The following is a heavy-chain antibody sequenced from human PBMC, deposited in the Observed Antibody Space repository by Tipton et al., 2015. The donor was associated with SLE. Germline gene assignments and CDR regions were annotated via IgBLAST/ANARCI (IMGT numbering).Heavy chain of an antibody. J-gene: IGHJ4*02. V-gene: IGHV4-31*03. CDR2: VFSSGTT. Sequence: TLSLTCTVSSGSVSSGAYYWSWIRQHPGKGLEWIGYVFSSGTTYYNPSLQGRLSMSLDTSKNQLFLQLSSMTSADTAVYYCARYFYDSSGVCLFDLWGQGTLVTVSS. CDR1: SGSVSSGAYY. D-gene: IGHD3-22*01. CDR3: ARYFYDSSGVCLFDL.